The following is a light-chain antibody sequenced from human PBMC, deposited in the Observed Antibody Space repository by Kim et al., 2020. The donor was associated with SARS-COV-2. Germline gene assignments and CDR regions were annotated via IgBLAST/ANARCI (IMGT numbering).Light chain of an antibody. J-gene: IGKJ1*01. CDR3: QQYHNWPPWT. Sequence: SPGERATLSCRASQSISSNLAWYQQTPGQAPRLLIYGASTRATGIPARFSGSGSGTEFTLTITSLQTEDFAVYYCQQYHNWPPWTFGQGTKVDIK. CDR1: QSISSN. V-gene: IGKV3-15*01. CDR2: GAS.